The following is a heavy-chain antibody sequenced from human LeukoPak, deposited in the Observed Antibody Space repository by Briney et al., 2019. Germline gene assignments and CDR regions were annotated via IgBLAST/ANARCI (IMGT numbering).Heavy chain of an antibody. CDR1: GGSISSFF. Sequence: SETLSLTCTVSGGSISSFFWNWIRQPPGKGLEWIGYIHYTGSTKDNPSLKSRVTTSVDTSKNQFSLKLSSVTAADTAVYYCARSRGGYGDYGSWFDPWGQGILVSVSS. V-gene: IGHV4-59*01. CDR3: ARSRGGYGDYGSWFDP. CDR2: IHYTGST. D-gene: IGHD4-17*01. J-gene: IGHJ5*02.